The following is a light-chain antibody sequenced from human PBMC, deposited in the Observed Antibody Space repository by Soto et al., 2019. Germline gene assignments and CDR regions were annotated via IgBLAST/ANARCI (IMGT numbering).Light chain of an antibody. J-gene: IGKJ5*01. V-gene: IGKV3-11*01. CDR3: QQRNSWPPIT. Sequence: EIVLTQSPVTLSLSPGEIATLSCRASQSVRTYLAWYQVKPGQAPRLLIYDASSRASGVPARFSGSGSGTDFTLTISRLEPEDFALYYCQQRNSWPPITFGQGTRLEIK. CDR1: QSVRTY. CDR2: DAS.